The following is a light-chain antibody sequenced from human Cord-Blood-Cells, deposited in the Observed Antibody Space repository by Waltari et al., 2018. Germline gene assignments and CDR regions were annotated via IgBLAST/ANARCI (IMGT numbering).Light chain of an antibody. CDR2: DVS. CDR1: SSDVGGYNY. V-gene: IGLV2-14*01. Sequence: QSALTQPASVSGSPGPSIPISCTGTSSDVGGYNYVCWYQQHPGKTPKLMIYDVSNRPSGVSNRFSGSKSGNTASLTISGLQAEDEADYYCSSYTSSSTVFGTGTKVTVL. J-gene: IGLJ1*01. CDR3: SSYTSSSTV.